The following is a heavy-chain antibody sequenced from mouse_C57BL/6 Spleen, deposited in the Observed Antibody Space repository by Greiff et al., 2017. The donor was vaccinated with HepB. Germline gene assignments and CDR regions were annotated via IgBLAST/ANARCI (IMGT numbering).Heavy chain of an antibody. V-gene: IGHV1-4*01. CDR3: ARVYDYDGLAY. D-gene: IGHD2-4*01. CDR2: INPSSGYT. CDR1: GYTFTSYT. J-gene: IGHJ3*01. Sequence: QVQLKESGAELARPGASVKMSCKASGYTFTSYTMHWVKQRPGQGLEWIGYINPSSGYTKYNQKFKDKATLTEDKSSSTAYMQLSSLTSEDSAVYYCARVYDYDGLAYWGQGTLVTVSA.